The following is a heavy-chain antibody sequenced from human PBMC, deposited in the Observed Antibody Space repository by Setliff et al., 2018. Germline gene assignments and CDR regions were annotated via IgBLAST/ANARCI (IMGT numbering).Heavy chain of an antibody. CDR2: ISWDGGST. J-gene: IGHJ6*02. CDR1: GFTFSIYA. CDR3: ARDHVYGSQYYYYYYGMDV. Sequence: PGGSLRLSCAASGFTFSIYAMAWVRQAPGKGLEWVSLISWDGGSTYYADSVKGRFTISRDNSKNTLYLQMNSLRAEDTAVYYCARDHVYGSQYYYYYYGMDVWGQGTTVTVS. D-gene: IGHD3-10*01. V-gene: IGHV3-23*01.